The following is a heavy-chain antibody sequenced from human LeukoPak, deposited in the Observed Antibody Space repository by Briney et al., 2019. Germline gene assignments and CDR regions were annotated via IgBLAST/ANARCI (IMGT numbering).Heavy chain of an antibody. CDR3: ARDLRLNYDSSGIWLDS. J-gene: IGHJ5*01. CDR1: GDSLSSNSAT. Sequence: SQTLSLTCAISGDSLSSNSATWNWVRQSPSRGLEWLGRAYYRSKWYNDYAVSVKSRITIKADTSKNQVSLQLNSVTPEDTAVYYCARDLRLNYDSSGIWLDSWGQGTLVTVSS. V-gene: IGHV6-1*01. D-gene: IGHD3-22*01. CDR2: AYYRSKWYN.